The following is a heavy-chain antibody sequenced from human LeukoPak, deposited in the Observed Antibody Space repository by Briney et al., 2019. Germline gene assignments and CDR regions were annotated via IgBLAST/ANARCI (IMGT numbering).Heavy chain of an antibody. V-gene: IGHV1-58*01. D-gene: IGHD3-10*01. CDR2: IVVGSGNT. CDR1: GFTFTSSA. Sequence: TSVKVSCKASGFTFTSSAVQWVRQARGQRLEWIGWIVVGSGNTNYAQKFQERVTITRDMSTSTAYMELSSLRSEDTAVYYCAAFTGTYGSGSCHRGAFDIWGQGTMVTVSS. J-gene: IGHJ3*02. CDR3: AAFTGTYGSGSCHRGAFDI.